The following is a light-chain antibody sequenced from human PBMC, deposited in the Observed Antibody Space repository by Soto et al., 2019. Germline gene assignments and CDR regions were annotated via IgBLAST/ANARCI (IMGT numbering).Light chain of an antibody. J-gene: IGKJ1*01. V-gene: IGKV3-15*01. Sequence: EIVMTQSPATLSVSPGDRATLSCRASQSVSSNLAWYQQRPGQAPRLLIYGASTRATGIPARFSGSGSGTDFTLTISRLELEDFAVYYCQQYTAWPLTFGQGTKVDIK. CDR1: QSVSSN. CDR2: GAS. CDR3: QQYTAWPLT.